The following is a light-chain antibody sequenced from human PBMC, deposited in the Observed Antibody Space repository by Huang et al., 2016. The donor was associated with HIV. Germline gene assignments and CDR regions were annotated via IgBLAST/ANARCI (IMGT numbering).Light chain of an antibody. J-gene: IGKJ4*01. CDR1: QSVGRN. V-gene: IGKV3-15*01. CDR2: GAS. CDR3: QQYNHWLALT. Sequence: EIVMTQSPVILSVSPGERATLSCRASQSVGRNLAWYQHKPGQAPRLIMYGASTRGTGVPARFSGSGAGTEFTLTISGLQSEDFAVYFCQQYNHWLALTFGGGTKVDIK.